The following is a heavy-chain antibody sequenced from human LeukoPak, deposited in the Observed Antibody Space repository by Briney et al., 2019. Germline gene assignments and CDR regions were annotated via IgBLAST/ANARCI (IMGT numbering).Heavy chain of an antibody. CDR1: GGTFSSYA. Sequence: SVKVSCKASGGTFSSYAISWVRQAPGQGLEWMGRIIPILGIANYAQKFQGRVTITADKSTSTAYMELSSLRSEDTAVYYRAREPETYYYDSSGYYGWFDPWGQGTLVTVSS. CDR3: AREPETYYYDSSGYYGWFDP. V-gene: IGHV1-69*04. J-gene: IGHJ5*02. CDR2: IIPILGIA. D-gene: IGHD3-22*01.